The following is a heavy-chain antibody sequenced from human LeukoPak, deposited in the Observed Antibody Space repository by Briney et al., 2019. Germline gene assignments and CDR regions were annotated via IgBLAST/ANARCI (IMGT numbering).Heavy chain of an antibody. Sequence: PGGSQRLSCAASGFTFSSYAMSWVRQAPGKGLEWVSAISGSGGSTYYADSVKGRFTISRDNSKNTLYLQMNSLRAEDTAVYYCAKRGKDCSGGSCYRGWFDPWGQGTLVTVSS. CDR1: GFTFSSYA. D-gene: IGHD2-15*01. CDR2: ISGSGGST. J-gene: IGHJ5*02. V-gene: IGHV3-23*01. CDR3: AKRGKDCSGGSCYRGWFDP.